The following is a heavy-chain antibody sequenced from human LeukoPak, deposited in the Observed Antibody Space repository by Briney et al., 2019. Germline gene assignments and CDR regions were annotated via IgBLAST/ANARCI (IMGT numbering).Heavy chain of an antibody. Sequence: GGSLRLSCAASGFTFSSYSMNWVRQAPGKGLEWVSSISSSSSYIYYADSVKGRFTISRDNAKNSLYLQMNSLRAEDMAVYYCARDGSSWKNDAFDIWGQGTMVTVSS. J-gene: IGHJ3*02. CDR3: ARDGSSWKNDAFDI. CDR2: ISSSSSYI. V-gene: IGHV3-21*01. CDR1: GFTFSSYS. D-gene: IGHD6-13*01.